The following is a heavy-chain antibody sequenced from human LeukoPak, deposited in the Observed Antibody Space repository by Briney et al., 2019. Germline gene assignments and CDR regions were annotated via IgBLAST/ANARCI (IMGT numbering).Heavy chain of an antibody. V-gene: IGHV1-2*02. CDR3: TREARVGNWFDP. Sequence: ASVKVSCRASGYTFTDYYIHWVRQAPGQGLEWMGWINPDNGGTNYAQKFQGRVTMTRDTSIRTVYMNLSRLRSDDTAVFYCTREARVGNWFDPWGQGTQVTVSS. J-gene: IGHJ5*02. CDR2: INPDNGGT. D-gene: IGHD2-2*01. CDR1: GYTFTDYY.